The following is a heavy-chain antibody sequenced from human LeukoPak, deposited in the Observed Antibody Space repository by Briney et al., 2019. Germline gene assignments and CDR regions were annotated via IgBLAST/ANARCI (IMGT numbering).Heavy chain of an antibody. V-gene: IGHV4-59*12. D-gene: IGHD6-13*01. Sequence: SETLSLTCTVSGGSISSYYWSWIRQPPGKGLEWIGYIYYSGSTNYNPSLKSRVTISVDTSKNQFSLKLSSVTAADTAVYYCAREDSSSWYTGSFYYYYMDVWGKGTTVTVSS. J-gene: IGHJ6*03. CDR1: GGSISSYY. CDR2: IYYSGST. CDR3: AREDSSSWYTGSFYYYYMDV.